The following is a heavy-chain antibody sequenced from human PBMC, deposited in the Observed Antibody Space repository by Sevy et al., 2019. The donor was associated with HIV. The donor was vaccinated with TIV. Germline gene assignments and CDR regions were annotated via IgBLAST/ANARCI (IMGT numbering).Heavy chain of an antibody. CDR1: GFTFRTYA. CDR2: ITASGDST. Sequence: GGSLRLSCAASGFTFRTYAMSWVRQTPGKGLEWVSCITASGDSTHYADSVKGRFTISRDNSKSTLYLQMNSLRAEDTALYYCASNRGGWRFDRWGQGSLVTVSS. V-gene: IGHV3-23*01. J-gene: IGHJ4*02. CDR3: ASNRGGWRFDR. D-gene: IGHD6-19*01.